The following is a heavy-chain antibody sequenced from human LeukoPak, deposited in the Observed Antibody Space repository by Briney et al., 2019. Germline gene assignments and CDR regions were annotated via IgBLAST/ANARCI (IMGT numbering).Heavy chain of an antibody. CDR2: ISAYNGNT. D-gene: IGHD6-19*01. CDR3: ARVGAWVETEGRAPSGWYPAD. J-gene: IGHJ4*02. V-gene: IGHV1-18*04. CDR1: GYTFTSYG. Sequence: ASVKVSCKASGYTFTSYGISWVRQAPGQGLEWMGWISAYNGNTNYAQKLQGRVTMTTDTSTSTAYMELRSLRSDDTAVYYCARVGAWVETEGRAPSGWYPADWGQGTLVTVSS.